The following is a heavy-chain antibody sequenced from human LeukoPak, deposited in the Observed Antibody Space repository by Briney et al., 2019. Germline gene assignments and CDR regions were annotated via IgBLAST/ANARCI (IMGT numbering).Heavy chain of an antibody. J-gene: IGHJ4*02. V-gene: IGHV3-74*03. D-gene: IGHD6-13*01. CDR1: GFTFSSYW. Sequence: PGGSLRLSCAASGFTFSSYWMHWVRQAPGKGLEWVSHINSDGSSTKYADSVKGRFTISRDNAKNTLYLEVSSLRVEDTAVYYCATNAATVAAGNFFDYWGQGTLVTVSS. CDR3: ATNAATVAAGNFFDY. CDR2: INSDGSST.